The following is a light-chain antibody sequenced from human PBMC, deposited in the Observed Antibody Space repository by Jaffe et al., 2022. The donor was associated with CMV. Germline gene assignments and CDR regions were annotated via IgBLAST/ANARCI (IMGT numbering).Light chain of an antibody. CDR2: DAS. CDR3: QQRSTWPRT. V-gene: IGKV3-11*01. J-gene: IGKJ1*01. CDR1: QSVKTF. Sequence: EIVLTQSPATLSLSPGERATLSCRASQSVKTFLAWFQQKPGQAPRLLIWDASNRATGIPGRFSASGSETDFTLTISSLEPEDSAVYYCQQRSTWPRTFGQGTRVEIK.